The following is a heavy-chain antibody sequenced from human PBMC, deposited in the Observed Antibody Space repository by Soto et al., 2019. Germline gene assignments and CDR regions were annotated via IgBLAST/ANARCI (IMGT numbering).Heavy chain of an antibody. J-gene: IGHJ4*02. V-gene: IGHV1-3*01. CDR2: INAGNGNT. CDR3: ARGTVVTHFDY. CDR1: GGSFSSYA. D-gene: IGHD2-15*01. Sequence: ASVKVSCKASGGSFSSYAISWVRQAPGQRLEWMGGINAGNGNTKYSQKFQGRVTITRDTSASTAYMELSSLRSEDTAVYYCARGTVVTHFDYWGQGTLVTVS.